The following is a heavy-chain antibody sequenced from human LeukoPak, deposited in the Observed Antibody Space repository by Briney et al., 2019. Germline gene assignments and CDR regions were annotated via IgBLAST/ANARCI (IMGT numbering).Heavy chain of an antibody. J-gene: IGHJ4*02. V-gene: IGHV4-4*07. D-gene: IGHD3-22*01. Sequence: PSETLSLTCTVSGGSISSYHWSWLRQPAGKGLEWIGRMQTSGRIDYNLSLKSRLTMSVDRSKNQLSLKLSSVIAADTAVYYCARGSAAYYDSSGYSDYWGQGTLVTVSS. CDR2: MQTSGRI. CDR3: ARGSAAYYDSSGYSDY. CDR1: GGSISSYH.